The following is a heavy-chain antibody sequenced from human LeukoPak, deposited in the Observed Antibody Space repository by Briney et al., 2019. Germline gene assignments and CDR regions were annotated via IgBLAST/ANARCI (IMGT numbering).Heavy chain of an antibody. V-gene: IGHV3-11*04. D-gene: IGHD1-26*01. CDR3: ARAIVGATWDAFDI. Sequence: GGSLRLSCAASGFTFSDYYMSWIRQAPGKGLEWVSYISSSGSTIYYADSVKGRFTISRDNAKNSLYLQMNSLRAEDTAVYYCARAIVGATWDAFDIWGQGTMVTVSS. J-gene: IGHJ3*02. CDR1: GFTFSDYY. CDR2: ISSSGSTI.